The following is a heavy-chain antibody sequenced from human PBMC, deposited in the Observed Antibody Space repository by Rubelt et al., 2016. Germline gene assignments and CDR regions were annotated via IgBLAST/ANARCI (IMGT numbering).Heavy chain of an antibody. D-gene: IGHD3-3*01. V-gene: IGHV1-2*02. Sequence: QVQLVQSGAEVKKPGASVKVSCKASGYTFTGYYMHWVRQAPGQGLEWMGWINPNSGGTNYAQKFQGRVTMTTDTSTSTAYMELRSRRSEDMAVYDCARAVRGYDFWSPTGGYYYGMDVWGQGTTVTVSS. CDR2: INPNSGGT. J-gene: IGHJ6*02. CDR1: GYTFTGYY. CDR3: ARAVRGYDFWSPTGGYYYGMDV.